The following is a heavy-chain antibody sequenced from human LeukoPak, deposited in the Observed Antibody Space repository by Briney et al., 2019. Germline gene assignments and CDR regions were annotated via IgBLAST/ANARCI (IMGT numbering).Heavy chain of an antibody. D-gene: IGHD2-15*01. Sequence: GGSLRLSCAASGLTFSSHWMHWVRQAPGKGLVWVSRITNDGSSTTYADSVKGRFTISRDNSKNTLYLQMNSPRAEDTAVYYCARERSCSGGSCYSTNWFDPWGQGTLVTVSS. V-gene: IGHV3-74*01. CDR3: ARERSCSGGSCYSTNWFDP. CDR2: ITNDGSST. CDR1: GLTFSSHW. J-gene: IGHJ5*02.